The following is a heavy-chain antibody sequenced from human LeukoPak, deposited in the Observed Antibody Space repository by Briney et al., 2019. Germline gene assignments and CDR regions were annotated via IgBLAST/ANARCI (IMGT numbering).Heavy chain of an antibody. D-gene: IGHD3-9*01. CDR1: GFTLSNVW. CDR3: ARAGSYYDILTGQNWFDP. CDR2: ISSSSSTI. Sequence: GGSLRLSCAASGFTLSNVWMNWVRQAPGKGLEWVSYISSSSSTIYYADSLKGRFTISRDNAKNSLYLQMNSLRTEDTAVYYCARAGSYYDILTGQNWFDPWGQGTLVTVSS. V-gene: IGHV3-48*01. J-gene: IGHJ5*02.